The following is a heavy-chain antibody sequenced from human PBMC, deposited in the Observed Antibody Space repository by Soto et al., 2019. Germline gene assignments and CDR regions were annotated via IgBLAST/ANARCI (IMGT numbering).Heavy chain of an antibody. CDR2: SRNRVNSHTT. J-gene: IGHJ6*01. CDR1: GFTFSDHY. Sequence: EVQLVESGGGLVQPGGSLRLSCAASGFTFSDHYMDWVRQAPGKGLEWVARSRNRVNSHTTEYAASVKGRFTISRDESKSSLYLQMNSLKIEDTAVYYCTRRLLGGAPYYTFHGMDVWGQGTTVTVSS. CDR3: TRRLLGGAPYYTFHGMDV. V-gene: IGHV3-72*01. D-gene: IGHD3-3*01.